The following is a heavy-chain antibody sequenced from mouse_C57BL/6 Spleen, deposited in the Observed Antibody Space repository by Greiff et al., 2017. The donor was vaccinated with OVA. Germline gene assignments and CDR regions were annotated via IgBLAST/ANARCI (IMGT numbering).Heavy chain of an antibody. Sequence: VKLVESGPGLVAPSQSLSITCTVSGFSLTSYAISWVRQPPGKGLEWLGVIWTGGGTNYNSALKSRLSISKDNSKSQVFLKMNSLQTDDTARYYCAINVYYYGSSFWYFDVWGTGTTVTVSS. CDR2: IWTGGGT. V-gene: IGHV2-9-1*01. J-gene: IGHJ1*03. CDR1: GFSLTSYA. CDR3: AINVYYYGSSFWYFDV. D-gene: IGHD1-1*01.